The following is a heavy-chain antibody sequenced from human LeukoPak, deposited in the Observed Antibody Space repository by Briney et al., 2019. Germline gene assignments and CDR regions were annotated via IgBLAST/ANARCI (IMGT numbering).Heavy chain of an antibody. CDR3: ARVGASYDGLIDY. J-gene: IGHJ4*02. Sequence: GASVTVSCKASGYTFINSAIGWVRQAPGQGLEWMGWISPYNGYTKYAESLQGRVTMTTDTSTSTAYMELRSLRSDDTAMYYCARVGASYDGLIDYWGQGTRVTVSS. CDR2: ISPYNGYT. D-gene: IGHD1-26*01. CDR1: GYTFINSA. V-gene: IGHV1-18*01.